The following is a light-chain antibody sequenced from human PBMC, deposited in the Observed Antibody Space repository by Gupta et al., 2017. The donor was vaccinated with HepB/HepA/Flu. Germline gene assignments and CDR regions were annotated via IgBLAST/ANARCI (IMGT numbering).Light chain of an antibody. V-gene: IGKV3-15*01. CDR2: GAS. Sequence: EIVMTQSPATLSVSPGERATLSCRASHSVSANLAWYQQKPGQAPRLLIYGASNRATGIPDRFSGNGSGTEFTLNIAGLQSEDSAVYYCQQYNMWPLTFGGGTKMEIK. CDR1: HSVSAN. J-gene: IGKJ4*01. CDR3: QQYNMWPLT.